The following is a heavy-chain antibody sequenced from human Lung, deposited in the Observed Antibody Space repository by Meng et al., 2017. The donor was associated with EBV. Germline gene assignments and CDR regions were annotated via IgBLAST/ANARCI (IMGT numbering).Heavy chain of an antibody. CDR1: GFSLSTRGVG. J-gene: IGHJ4*02. CDR2: IYWDDDK. Sequence: QITLKESGPTLLKPPQTLTLTCTFSGFSLSTRGVGVGWIRQPPGKALEWLALIYWDDDKRYSPSLKSRLTITKDTSKNQVVLTMTNMDPVDAATYYCAHIIVARPFDYWGQGTLVTVSS. CDR3: AHIIVARPFDY. D-gene: IGHD6-6*01. V-gene: IGHV2-5*02.